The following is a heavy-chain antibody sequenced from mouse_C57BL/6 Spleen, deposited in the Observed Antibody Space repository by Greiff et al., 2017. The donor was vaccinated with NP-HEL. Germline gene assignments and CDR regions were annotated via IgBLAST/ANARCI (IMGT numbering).Heavy chain of an antibody. CDR2: IDPSDSYT. D-gene: IGHD1-1*01. Sequence: QVQLKQPGAELVMPGASVKLSCKASGYTFTSYWMHWVKQRPGQGLEWIGEIDPSDSYTNYNQKFKGKSTLTVDKSSSTAYMQLSSLTSEDSAVYYCAMLRHAMDYWGQGTSVTVSS. CDR1: GYTFTSYW. CDR3: AMLRHAMDY. J-gene: IGHJ4*01. V-gene: IGHV1-69*01.